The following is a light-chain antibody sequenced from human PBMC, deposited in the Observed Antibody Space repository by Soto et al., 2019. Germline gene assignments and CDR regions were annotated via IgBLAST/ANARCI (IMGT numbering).Light chain of an antibody. Sequence: QSALTQPASVSGSPGQSITISCTGTSSHVGTYNYVSWHQQHPGKAPELMIYEVTNRPSGVSNRFSGSKSGNTASLTISGLQAEDEADYYCSSSTSTSTLVFGTGTKLTVL. CDR3: SSSTSTSTLV. V-gene: IGLV2-14*01. CDR2: EVT. J-gene: IGLJ1*01. CDR1: SSHVGTYNY.